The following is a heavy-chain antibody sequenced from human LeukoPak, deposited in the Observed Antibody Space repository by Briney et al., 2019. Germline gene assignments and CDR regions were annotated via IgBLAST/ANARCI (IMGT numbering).Heavy chain of an antibody. V-gene: IGHV3-23*01. J-gene: IGHJ4*02. CDR1: GFSFSTYS. Sequence: GGSLRLSCAGSGFSFSTYSMNWVRQAPGKGLEWVLGITGSGANTYYADSVKGRFTISRDNSKNTLYLRMNSLRAEDTAVYYCYYYDSSGFYPQTKIDYWGQGTLVTVSS. CDR2: ITGSGANT. D-gene: IGHD3-22*01. CDR3: YYYDSSGFYPQTKIDY.